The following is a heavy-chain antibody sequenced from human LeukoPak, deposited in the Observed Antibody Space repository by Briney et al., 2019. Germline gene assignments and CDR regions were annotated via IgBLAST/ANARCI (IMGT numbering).Heavy chain of an antibody. CDR3: ARVGVGDFDWLFKYYFDY. CDR1: GFTFSSYA. Sequence: GGSLRLSCAASGFTFSSYAMSWVRQAPGKGLEWVSAISGSGGSTYYADSVKGRFTISRDNSKNTLYLQMNSLRAEDTAVYYCARVGVGDFDWLFKYYFDYWGQGTLVTVSS. V-gene: IGHV3-23*01. CDR2: ISGSGGST. J-gene: IGHJ4*02. D-gene: IGHD3-9*01.